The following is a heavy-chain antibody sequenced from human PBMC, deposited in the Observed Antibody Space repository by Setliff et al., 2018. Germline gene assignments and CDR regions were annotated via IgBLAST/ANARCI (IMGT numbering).Heavy chain of an antibody. V-gene: IGHV5-51*01. CDR1: GYSFTNYW. D-gene: IGHD6-13*01. CDR3: ARRQQLVHDCFDP. Sequence: LKISCKGSGYSFTNYWIAWVRQMPGKGLEWMGIIYPDDSDTRYSPSFQGQVTISVDKSINTAYLQWSSLKTSDTAMYYSARRQQLVHDCFDPWGQGTLVTVS. CDR2: IYPDDSDT. J-gene: IGHJ5*02.